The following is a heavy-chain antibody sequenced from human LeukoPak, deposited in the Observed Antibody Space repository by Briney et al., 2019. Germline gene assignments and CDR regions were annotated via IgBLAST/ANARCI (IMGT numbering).Heavy chain of an antibody. CDR2: ISYDGSNK. D-gene: IGHD6-13*01. V-gene: IGHV3-30*04. CDR1: GFTFSSHA. CDR3: ARVGLTGIYSSSSYVGVDY. J-gene: IGHJ4*02. Sequence: GGSLRLSCAASGFTFSSHALRWVRQAPGKGLEGVAVISYDGSNKYYAESVKGRFTISRDNSNNPLYMQLNSLRVEDTAVYYCARVGLTGIYSSSSYVGVDYWGQGTVVTASS.